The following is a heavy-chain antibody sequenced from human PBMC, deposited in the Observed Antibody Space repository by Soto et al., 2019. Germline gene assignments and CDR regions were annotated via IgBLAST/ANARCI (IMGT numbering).Heavy chain of an antibody. Sequence: EVQLVESGGGLEQPGRSLRLSCTVSGFMFEDFAMHWVRQAPGQGLEWVSGINWNGVNKGYAESVLGRFTISRDNAKKSLYLEMNYLRPEDTALYFWAKDVDRLGELWGYFQSWGQGTMVTVSS. CDR2: INWNGVNK. J-gene: IGHJ1*01. D-gene: IGHD3-16*01. CDR3: AKDVDRLGELWGYFQS. CDR1: GFMFEDFA. V-gene: IGHV3-9*01.